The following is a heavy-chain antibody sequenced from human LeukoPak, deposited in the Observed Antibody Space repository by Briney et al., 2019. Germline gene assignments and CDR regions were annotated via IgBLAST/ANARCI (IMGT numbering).Heavy chain of an antibody. CDR3: ARDGWGAYYFDY. CDR1: GFTFSSYA. D-gene: IGHD1-26*01. CDR2: ISYDGSDK. V-gene: IGHV3-30-3*01. Sequence: GGSLRLSCAASGFTFSSYAMHWVRQAPGKGLEWVAVISYDGSDKYYADSVKGRFTISRDNSKNTLYLQMNSLRAEDTAVYYCARDGWGAYYFDYWGQGTLVTVSS. J-gene: IGHJ4*02.